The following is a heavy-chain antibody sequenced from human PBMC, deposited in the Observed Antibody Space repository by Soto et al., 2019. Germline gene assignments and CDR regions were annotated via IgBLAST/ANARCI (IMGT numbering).Heavy chain of an antibody. CDR3: ARVMGSAIHSSHYYYGRDV. Sequence: QVKLQDSGPGLVKPSQTLSLTCTVSGVSISSGGYYWSWLRQHPGKGLEWIGYIYYSGRTFYNPTLKSRVTISVDTSNNQFSLRLSSVTAADTAVYYGARVMGSAIHSSHYYYGRDVWGRGTTVIV. CDR1: GVSISSGGYY. CDR2: IYYSGRT. J-gene: IGHJ6*02. V-gene: IGHV4-31*03. D-gene: IGHD3-10*01.